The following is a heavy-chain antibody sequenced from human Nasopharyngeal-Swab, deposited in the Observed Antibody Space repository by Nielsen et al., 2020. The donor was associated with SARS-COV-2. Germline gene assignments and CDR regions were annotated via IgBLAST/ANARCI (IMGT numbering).Heavy chain of an antibody. CDR2: INHSGST. Sequence: SETLSPTCAVYGGSFRGYYWSWTPQPPGKGLEWIGEINHSGSTNYNPSLKSRVTISVDTSKNQFSLKLSSVTAADTAVYYCARAYCGGDCYSPYNWFDPWGQGTLVTVSS. J-gene: IGHJ5*02. D-gene: IGHD2-21*01. CDR1: GGSFRGYY. CDR3: ARAYCGGDCYSPYNWFDP. V-gene: IGHV4-34*01.